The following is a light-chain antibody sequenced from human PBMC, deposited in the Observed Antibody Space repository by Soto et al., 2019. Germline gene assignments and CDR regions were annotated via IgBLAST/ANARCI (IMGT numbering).Light chain of an antibody. CDR2: DVN. CDR3: TSWTTITTMK. CDR1: SRDVGAYNY. Sequence: DLTKPASVSGLPGQSITISCTRTSRDVGAYNYVSWYQQHPGKAPKLMIYDVNIRPSGVSNRFSGSKSGNAASLTISGLQAEDEADYYCTSWTTITTMKFGAGTKVTVL. V-gene: IGLV2-14*01. J-gene: IGLJ2*01.